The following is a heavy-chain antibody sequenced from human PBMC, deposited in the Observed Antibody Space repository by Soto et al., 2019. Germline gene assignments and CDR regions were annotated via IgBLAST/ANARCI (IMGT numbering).Heavy chain of an antibody. Sequence: GALRLSGAAPGFTCTRYSMNWVRQAPGKGLEWVSSISSTTNYIYYGDSMKGRFTISRDNAKNSLYLEMNSLRAEDTAVYYCARESEDLTSNFDYWGQGTLVTVSS. CDR1: GFTCTRYS. CDR3: ARESEDLTSNFDY. CDR2: ISSTTNYI. J-gene: IGHJ4*02. V-gene: IGHV3-21*06.